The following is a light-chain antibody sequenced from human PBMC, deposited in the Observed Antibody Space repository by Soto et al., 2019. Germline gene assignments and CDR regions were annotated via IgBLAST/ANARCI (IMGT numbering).Light chain of an antibody. J-gene: IGKJ3*01. CDR3: QQLNSYPLN. V-gene: IGKV1-9*01. CDR2: GAS. CDR1: QAISSH. Sequence: DIQLTQSPSFLSASVGGRVTITCRASQAISSHLAWYQQKPGKAPNLLIYGASTLQSGVPSRFSGSGSGTQFTLTISSLQPEDFATDYCQQLNSYPLNFGPGTTVDIK.